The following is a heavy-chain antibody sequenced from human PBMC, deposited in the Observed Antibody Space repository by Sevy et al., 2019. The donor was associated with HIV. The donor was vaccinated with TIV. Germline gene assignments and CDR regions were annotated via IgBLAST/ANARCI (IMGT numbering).Heavy chain of an antibody. Sequence: GGSLRLSCAASGFTFSSYAMSWVRQAPGKGLEWVSAISGSGGSTYYAGSVKGRFTISRDNSKNTLYLQMNSLRAEDTAVYYCAKAAMGYGSGSYYGHYYYYMDVWGKGTTVTVSS. J-gene: IGHJ6*03. CDR1: GFTFSSYA. D-gene: IGHD3-10*01. CDR2: ISGSGGST. CDR3: AKAAMGYGSGSYYGHYYYYMDV. V-gene: IGHV3-23*01.